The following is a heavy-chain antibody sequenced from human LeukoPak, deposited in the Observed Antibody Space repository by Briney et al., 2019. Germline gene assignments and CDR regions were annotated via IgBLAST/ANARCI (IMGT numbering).Heavy chain of an antibody. J-gene: IGHJ6*04. D-gene: IGHD2-2*01. CDR1: GGTFSSYA. CDR2: IIPICGTA. CDR3: ARESREWPGGCGSTSCQSYYYYGMDV. V-gene: IGHV1-69*13. Sequence: ASVKVSCKASGGTFSSYAISWVRQAPGQGLEWMGGIIPICGTANYAQKFQGRVTITADESTSTAYMELSSLRSEDTAVYYCARESREWPGGCGSTSCQSYYYYGMDVWGKGTTVTVSS.